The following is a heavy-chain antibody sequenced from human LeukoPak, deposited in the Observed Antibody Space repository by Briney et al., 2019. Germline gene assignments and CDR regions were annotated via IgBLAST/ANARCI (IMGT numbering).Heavy chain of an antibody. V-gene: IGHV4-59*01. CDR1: GYSISSSY. D-gene: IGHD3-10*01. J-gene: IGHJ5*02. CDR2: IYYSGNT. CDR3: ARANMVRGVGSFFDRNWFDP. Sequence: SETLSLTCTVSGYSISSSYWSWIRQPPGKGLEWIGYIYYSGNTNYNPSLKSRVTISVDTSKNQFSLKLTSVTAADTAVYYCARANMVRGVGSFFDRNWFDPWGQGTLVTVSS.